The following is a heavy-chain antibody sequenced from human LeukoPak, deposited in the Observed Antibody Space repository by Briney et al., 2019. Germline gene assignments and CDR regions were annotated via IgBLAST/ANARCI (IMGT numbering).Heavy chain of an antibody. CDR3: AKDYYYDSSGRDAFDI. CDR2: ISGSGGST. V-gene: IGHV3-23*01. CDR1: GFTFSSYA. D-gene: IGHD3-22*01. Sequence: GGSLRLSCAASGFTFSSYAMSWVRQAPGKGLEWVSAISGSGGSTYYADSVKGRFTISRDNPKNTLYLQMNSLRAEDTAVYYCAKDYYYDSSGRDAFDIWGQGTMVTVSS. J-gene: IGHJ3*02.